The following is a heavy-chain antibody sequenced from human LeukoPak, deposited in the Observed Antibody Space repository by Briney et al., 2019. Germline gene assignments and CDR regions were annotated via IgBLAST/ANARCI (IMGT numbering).Heavy chain of an antibody. D-gene: IGHD3-10*01. Sequence: SETLSLTCTVSGGSISSGSYYWSWIRQPAGKGLEWIGRIYTSGSTNYNPSLKSRVTVSVDTSKNQFSLKLSSVTAADTAVYYCARERRFGELFLSYYYYMDVWGKGTTVTISS. CDR2: IYTSGST. CDR1: GGSISSGSYY. CDR3: ARERRFGELFLSYYYYMDV. V-gene: IGHV4-61*02. J-gene: IGHJ6*03.